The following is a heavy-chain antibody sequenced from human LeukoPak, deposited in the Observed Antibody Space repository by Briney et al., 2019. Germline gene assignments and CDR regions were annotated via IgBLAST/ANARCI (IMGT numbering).Heavy chain of an antibody. J-gene: IGHJ5*01. CDR3: ARDRRGFDWFDY. Sequence: SETLSLTCTVSGYSISSGYYWGWIRQPPGKGLEWIGSIYHSGSTYYNPSLKSRVTIAVDTSKNQFSLKLSSVTAADTAVYYCARDRRGFDWFDYWGQGTLVTVSS. D-gene: IGHD3-10*01. V-gene: IGHV4-38-2*02. CDR1: GYSISSGYY. CDR2: IYHSGST.